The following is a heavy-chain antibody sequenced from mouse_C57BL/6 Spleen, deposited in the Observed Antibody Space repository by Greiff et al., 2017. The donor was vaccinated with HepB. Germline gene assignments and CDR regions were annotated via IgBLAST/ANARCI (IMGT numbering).Heavy chain of an antibody. Sequence: QVQLQQSGPGLVAPSQSLSITCTVSGFSLTSYAISWVRQPPGKGLEWLGVIWTGGGTNYNSALKSRLSISKDNSKSQVFLKMNSLQTDDTARYYCASQGTTVVAYYAMDYWGQGTSVTVSS. V-gene: IGHV2-9-1*01. CDR1: GFSLTSYA. D-gene: IGHD1-1*01. CDR3: ASQGTTVVAYYAMDY. J-gene: IGHJ4*01. CDR2: IWTGGGT.